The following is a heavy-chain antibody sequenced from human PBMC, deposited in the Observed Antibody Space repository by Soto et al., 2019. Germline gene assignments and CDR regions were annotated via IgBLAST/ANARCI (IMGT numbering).Heavy chain of an antibody. CDR1: GFTFSSYG. Sequence: QVQLVESGGGVVQPGRSLRLSCAASGFTFSSYGMHWVRQAPGKGLEWVAVISYDGSNKYYADSVKGRFTISRDNSKNTLYLQMNSLRAEDTAVYYCAKVGQDYYGSGSYYLSSGEWDYWGQGTLVTVSS. CDR2: ISYDGSNK. V-gene: IGHV3-30*18. CDR3: AKVGQDYYGSGSYYLSSGEWDY. J-gene: IGHJ4*02. D-gene: IGHD3-10*01.